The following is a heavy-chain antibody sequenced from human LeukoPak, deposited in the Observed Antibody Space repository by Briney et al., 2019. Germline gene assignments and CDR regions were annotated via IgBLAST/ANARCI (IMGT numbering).Heavy chain of an antibody. J-gene: IGHJ3*02. CDR3: ARLIDFWSGYHLGERAFDI. V-gene: IGHV7-4-1*02. CDR1: GYTFTSYA. CDR2: INTNTGNP. D-gene: IGHD3-3*01. Sequence: ASVKVSCKASGYTFTSYAMNWVRQAPGQGLEWMGWINTNTGNPTYAQGFTGRFVFSLDTSVSTAYLQISSLKAEDTAVYYCARLIDFWSGYHLGERAFDIWGQGTMVTVSS.